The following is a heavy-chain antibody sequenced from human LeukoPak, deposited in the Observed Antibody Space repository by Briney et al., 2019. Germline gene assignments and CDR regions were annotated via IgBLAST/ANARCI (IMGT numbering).Heavy chain of an antibody. D-gene: IGHD6-19*01. CDR2: IYPGASHT. CDR3: ARRVPVAGAGRWFDP. CDR1: GYSFTIYW. J-gene: IGHJ5*02. Sequence: GGSLKICCKGSGYSFTIYWIGWGRQMPGKGLGWRGIIYPGASHTRYSPSFQGQVTISADKPISTAYPQWSSLKASDTAMSYCARRVPVAGAGRWFDPWGQGTLVTVSS. V-gene: IGHV5-51*01.